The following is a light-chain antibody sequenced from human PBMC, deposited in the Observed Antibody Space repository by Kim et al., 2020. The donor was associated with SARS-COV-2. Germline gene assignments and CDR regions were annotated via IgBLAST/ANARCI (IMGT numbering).Light chain of an antibody. CDR1: QRVGSAY. Sequence: EIVLTQSPATLSLSPGQSATLSCRASQRVGSAYFAWFQHNPGQAPRLLVFGATVRATGIPDSFSGSGSGTDCTLTISRLETEDFAVYSCHQTTEFPRAFGQETRMEI. CDR2: GAT. J-gene: IGKJ5*01. CDR3: HQTTEFPRA. V-gene: IGKV3-20*01.